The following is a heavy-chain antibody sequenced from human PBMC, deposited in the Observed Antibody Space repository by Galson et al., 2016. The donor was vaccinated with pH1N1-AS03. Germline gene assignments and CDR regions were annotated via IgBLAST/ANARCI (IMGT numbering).Heavy chain of an antibody. J-gene: IGHJ4*02. Sequence: SLRLSCAASGFTFSHYSMNWVRQAPGRGLEWVSSISSTGSNTFYADSVMGRFTISRDNSKNTLYLQMNSLRAEDTAVFYCAKYTIDWYEDYWGQGTLVTVSS. D-gene: IGHD6-19*01. CDR3: AKYTIDWYEDY. V-gene: IGHV3-23*01. CDR2: ISSTGSNT. CDR1: GFTFSHYS.